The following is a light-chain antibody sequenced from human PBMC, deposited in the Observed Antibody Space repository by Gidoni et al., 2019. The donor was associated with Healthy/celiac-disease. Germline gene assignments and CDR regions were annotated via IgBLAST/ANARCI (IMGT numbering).Light chain of an antibody. V-gene: IGLV3-21*03. Sequence: SSVLTQPPSESVAPGKTARITCGGNNIGSKSVHWSQQKPGQAPVLVVYDDSDRPSGIPERFSGSNSGNTATLTISRVEAGDEADYYCQVWDSSSDVVFGGGTKLTVL. CDR1: NIGSKS. J-gene: IGLJ2*01. CDR3: QVWDSSSDVV. CDR2: DDS.